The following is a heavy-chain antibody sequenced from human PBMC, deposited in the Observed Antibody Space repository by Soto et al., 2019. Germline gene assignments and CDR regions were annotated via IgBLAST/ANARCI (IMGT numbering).Heavy chain of an antibody. D-gene: IGHD6-19*01. CDR3: ARDRGVAPPVAGNTHYYYYMVV. J-gene: IGHJ6*03. CDR2: ISAFNGNT. Sequence: QDQLVQSGAEVKKPGATVTVSCKASGYSFTNYGVTWVRQAPGQGLEWMGWISAFNGNTHYAQNLQGRVTMTTDASTTTAYMELRSLGSDDTAVYYCARDRGVAPPVAGNTHYYYYMVVWGKGTTVTVSS. V-gene: IGHV1-18*01. CDR1: GYSFTNYG.